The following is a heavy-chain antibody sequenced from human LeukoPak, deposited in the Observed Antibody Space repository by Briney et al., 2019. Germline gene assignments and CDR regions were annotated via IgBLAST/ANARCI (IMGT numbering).Heavy chain of an antibody. CDR3: AKDAQRGFDYSNSLQN. CDR1: GFTFSSYS. V-gene: IGHV3-33*06. Sequence: GGSLRLSCAASGFTFSSYSIHWVRQTPGAGLEWVAVIWSDGSDKYYAKSVKGRFTISRDNSKNSLFLQMNSLRAEDTAVYYCAKDAQRGFDYSNSLQNWGQGILVTVSS. CDR2: IWSDGSDK. J-gene: IGHJ1*01. D-gene: IGHD4-11*01.